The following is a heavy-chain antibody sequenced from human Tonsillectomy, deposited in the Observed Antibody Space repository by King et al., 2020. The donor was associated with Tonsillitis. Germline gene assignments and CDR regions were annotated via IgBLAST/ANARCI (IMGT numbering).Heavy chain of an antibody. Sequence: VQLVESGGGLVKPGGSLRLSCAAFGFTFSSYSLNGVRQAPGKGLGWGSSLNRNSSYIYFSDSVKGRFTISRDNAKNSLYLQMNSLRAEDTAVYYCVGGNYYAFDYWGQGTLVTVSS. CDR2: LNRNSSYI. J-gene: IGHJ4*02. V-gene: IGHV3-21*01. D-gene: IGHD1-26*01. CDR3: VGGNYYAFDY. CDR1: GFTFSSYS.